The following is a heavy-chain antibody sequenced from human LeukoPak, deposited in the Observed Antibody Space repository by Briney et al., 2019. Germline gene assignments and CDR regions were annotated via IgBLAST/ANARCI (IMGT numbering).Heavy chain of an antibody. CDR2: INPNSGGT. CDR1: GYTFTGYY. Sequence: ASVKVSCKASGYTFTGYYMHWVRQAPGQGLEWMGWINPNSGGTNYAQKFQGRVTMTRDTSISTAYMELSRLRSDDTAVYYCARVAQSRFFVVGALWPSSNFDYWGQGTLVTVSS. D-gene: IGHD1-26*01. V-gene: IGHV1-2*02. CDR3: ARVAQSRFFVVGALWPSSNFDY. J-gene: IGHJ4*02.